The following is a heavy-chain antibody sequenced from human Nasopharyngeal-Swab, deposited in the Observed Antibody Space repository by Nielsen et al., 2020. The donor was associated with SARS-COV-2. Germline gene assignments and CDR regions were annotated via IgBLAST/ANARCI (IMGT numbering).Heavy chain of an antibody. CDR2: INPNSGDT. V-gene: IGHV1-2*06. CDR1: GYTFTDYY. J-gene: IGHJ6*03. Sequence: ASVKVSCKASGYTFTDYYMHWVRQAPGPGLEWMGRINPNSGDTNYAQKFQGRVTMTRDTSISTAYMELSRLRSDDTAVYYCARGPDSSGYNYYYYYMDVWGKGTTVTVSS. D-gene: IGHD3-22*01. CDR3: ARGPDSSGYNYYYYYMDV.